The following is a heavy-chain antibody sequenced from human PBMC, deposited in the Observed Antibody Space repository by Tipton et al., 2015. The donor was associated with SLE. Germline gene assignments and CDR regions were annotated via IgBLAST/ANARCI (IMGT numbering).Heavy chain of an antibody. CDR1: GGSISSHY. D-gene: IGHD4-11*01. Sequence: TLSLTCTVSGGSISSHYWSWIRQPPGKGLEWIGYIYYSGSTNYNPSLKSRVTMSVDTSKNQFSLKLSSVTAADTAVYYCAREILYSNSPYYFDYWGQGTLVTVSS. CDR2: IYYSGST. J-gene: IGHJ4*02. CDR3: AREILYSNSPYYFDY. V-gene: IGHV4-59*11.